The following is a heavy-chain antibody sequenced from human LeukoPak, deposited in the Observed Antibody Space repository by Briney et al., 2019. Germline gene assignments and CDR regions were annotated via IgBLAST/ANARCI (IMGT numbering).Heavy chain of an antibody. CDR1: GFTFSNAW. CDR2: IKSKTDGGTT. V-gene: IGHV3-15*01. CDR3: TTESSYFSFDY. J-gene: IGHJ4*02. Sequence: PGGSLRLSCAASGFTFSNAWMSRVRQAPGKGLEWVGRIKSKTDGGTTDYAAPVKGRFTISRDDSKNTLYLQMNSLKTEDTAVYYCTTESSYFSFDYWGQGTLVTVSS. D-gene: IGHD1-26*01.